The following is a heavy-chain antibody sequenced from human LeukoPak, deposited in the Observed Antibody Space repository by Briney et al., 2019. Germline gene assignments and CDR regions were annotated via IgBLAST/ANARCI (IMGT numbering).Heavy chain of an antibody. CDR3: ARLPPSGSLGVTDAFDI. Sequence: PSETLSLTCTVSGGTINNYYWTWIRQPPGKRLEWIGYMYYIGTTNYNPSFKSRVTMSVDPSKHQFSLQLTSVTLADTAVYYCARLPPSGSLGVTDAFDIWGQGTMVTVSS. J-gene: IGHJ3*02. CDR2: MYYIGTT. V-gene: IGHV4-59*01. D-gene: IGHD3-3*01. CDR1: GGTINNYY.